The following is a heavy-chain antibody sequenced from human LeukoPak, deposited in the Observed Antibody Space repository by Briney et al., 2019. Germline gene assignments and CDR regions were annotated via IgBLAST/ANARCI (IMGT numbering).Heavy chain of an antibody. CDR3: ARSVRGVTHFDY. V-gene: IGHV4-39*01. CDR2: IYYSGST. J-gene: IGHJ4*02. CDR1: GGPISSSSYY. D-gene: IGHD3-10*01. Sequence: SETLSLTCTVSGGPISSSSYYWGWIRQPPGKGLEWIGSIYYSGSTYYNPSPKSRVTISVDTSKNQFSLKLSSVTAADTAVYYCARSVRGVTHFDYWGQGTLVTVSS.